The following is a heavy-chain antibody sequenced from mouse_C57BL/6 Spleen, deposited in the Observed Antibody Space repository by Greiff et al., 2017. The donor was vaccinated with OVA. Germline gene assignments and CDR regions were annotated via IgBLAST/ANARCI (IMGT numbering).Heavy chain of an antibody. Sequence: ESGPGLVKPSQSLSLTCSVTGYSITSGYYWNWIRQFPGNKLEWMGYISYDGSNNYNPSLKNRISITRDTSKNQFFLKLNSVTTEDTATYYCARGGYYDYDGSFDYWGQGTTLTVSS. CDR3: ARGGYYDYDGSFDY. D-gene: IGHD2-4*01. V-gene: IGHV3-6*01. CDR2: ISYDGSN. J-gene: IGHJ2*01. CDR1: GYSITSGYY.